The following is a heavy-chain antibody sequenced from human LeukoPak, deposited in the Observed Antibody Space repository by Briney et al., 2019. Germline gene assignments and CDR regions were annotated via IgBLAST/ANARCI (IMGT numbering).Heavy chain of an antibody. Sequence: SSVKVSCKASGGTFSSYAISWVRQAPGQGLEWMGGIIPIFGTANYAQKFQGRVTITADKSTSTAYMELSSLRSEDTAVYYCARDPSKAAGKALDVWGKGTTVTVSS. J-gene: IGHJ6*04. CDR3: ARDPSKAAGKALDV. CDR1: GGTFSSYA. CDR2: IIPIFGTA. V-gene: IGHV1-69*06. D-gene: IGHD6-13*01.